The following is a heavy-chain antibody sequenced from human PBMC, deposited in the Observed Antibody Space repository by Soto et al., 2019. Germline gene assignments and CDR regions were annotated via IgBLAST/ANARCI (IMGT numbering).Heavy chain of an antibody. D-gene: IGHD3-10*01. CDR2: ISSGSGNI. CDR1: GFIFSSYD. J-gene: IGHJ5*02. Sequence: EVQLVESGGGLVQPGGSLRLSCAASGFIFSSYDMNWVRQAPGKGLEWVSYISSGSGNILYADSVKGRFTIARDNAKNSLYPQMNSLRAEDTAVYYCARTYGTGSLNWFDPWGQGTLVTVSS. CDR3: ARTYGTGSLNWFDP. V-gene: IGHV3-48*04.